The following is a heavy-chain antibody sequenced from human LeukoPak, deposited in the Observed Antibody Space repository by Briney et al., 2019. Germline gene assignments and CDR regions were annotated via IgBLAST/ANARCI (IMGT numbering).Heavy chain of an antibody. J-gene: IGHJ4*02. D-gene: IGHD3-16*02. Sequence: PGGSLRLSCAASGFTFSSYWMHWVRQAPGKGLVWVSRITTDGSSTYYADSVKGRFTISRDNAKNTLYLQMNSLRAEDTAVYYCARLYGDFDYWGQGTLVTVSS. CDR2: ITTDGSST. V-gene: IGHV3-74*01. CDR1: GFTFSSYW. CDR3: ARLYGDFDY.